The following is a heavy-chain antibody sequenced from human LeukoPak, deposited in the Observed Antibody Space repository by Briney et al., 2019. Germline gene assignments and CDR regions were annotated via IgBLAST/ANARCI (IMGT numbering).Heavy chain of an antibody. Sequence: GRSLRLSCAASGFTFSRYATHWVRQAPGKGLEWVAVISYDGSNKYYADSVKGRFTISRDNSKNTLFLQMNSLRAEDTAVYYCARDPKLAAFIAVAGPPAGYYYYMDVWGKGTTVTVSS. CDR2: ISYDGSNK. CDR3: ARDPKLAAFIAVAGPPAGYYYYMDV. D-gene: IGHD6-19*01. V-gene: IGHV3-30-3*01. CDR1: GFTFSRYA. J-gene: IGHJ6*03.